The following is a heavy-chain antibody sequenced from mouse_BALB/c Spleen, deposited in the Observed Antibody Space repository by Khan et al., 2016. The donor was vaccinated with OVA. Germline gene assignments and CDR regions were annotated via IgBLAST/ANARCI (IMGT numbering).Heavy chain of an antibody. Sequence: DLVKPGASVKLSCKASGYTFTSYWIYWIKQRPGEGLEWIGRLGPGSGSSYYNEMFKGKATLTVDTSSNTAYIQLSSLSSEDSAVYFCVRSNYYGGRLYAMDYWGQGTSVTVSS. D-gene: IGHD1-1*02. CDR1: GYTFTSYW. J-gene: IGHJ4*01. CDR2: LGPGSGSS. V-gene: IGHV1S41*01. CDR3: VRSNYYGGRLYAMDY.